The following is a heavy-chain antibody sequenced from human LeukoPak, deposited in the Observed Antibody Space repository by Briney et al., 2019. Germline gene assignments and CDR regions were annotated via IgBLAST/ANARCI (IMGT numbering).Heavy chain of an antibody. J-gene: IGHJ6*02. CDR3: AKILTPVTSFYFGMDV. CDR1: GFTFSDYA. Sequence: GGSLTLSWAASGFTFSDYAMSCVRQAPGKGLEWVSAISGSGYNTYYTDSVKGRFTISRDNSKNTLYLQMNSLRVEDTAIYYCAKILTPVTSFYFGMDVWGQGTTVTVAS. V-gene: IGHV3-23*01. D-gene: IGHD4-17*01. CDR2: ISGSGYNT.